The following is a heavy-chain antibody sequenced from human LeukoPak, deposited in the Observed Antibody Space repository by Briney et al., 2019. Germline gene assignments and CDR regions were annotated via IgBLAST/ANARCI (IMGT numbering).Heavy chain of an antibody. CDR3: ARQWHRNYVGELDY. CDR1: GGSISSSSYY. Sequence: SKTLSLTCSVSGGSISSSSYYWGWIRQPPGKGLEWIGNAFYSGSTYYNPSLKSRVTISIDTSKNQFSLKLSSVTAADTAVYYCARQWHRNYVGELDYWGQGTLGTVSS. J-gene: IGHJ4*02. CDR2: AFYSGST. D-gene: IGHD4-11*01. V-gene: IGHV4-39*01.